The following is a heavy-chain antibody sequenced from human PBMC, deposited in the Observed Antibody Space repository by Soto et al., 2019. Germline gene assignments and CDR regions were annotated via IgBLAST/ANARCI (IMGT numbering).Heavy chain of an antibody. D-gene: IGHD1-1*01. CDR1: GIHCGYYY. CDR3: ARRLGSLPTANLDL. V-gene: IGHV3-11*06. CDR2: LSSSSRFT. Sequence: GGSLRLSCEASGIHCGYYYMSWIRQTPERGLEWLSFLSSSSRFTKYADSVRGRFTISRDNAKNALYLQMNSLRAEDTAVYYCARRLGSLPTANLDLWGRGTLVTVSS. J-gene: IGHJ2*01.